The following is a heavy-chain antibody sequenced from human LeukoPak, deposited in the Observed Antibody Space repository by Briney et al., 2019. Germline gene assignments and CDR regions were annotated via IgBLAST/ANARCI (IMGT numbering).Heavy chain of an antibody. CDR2: MNPNSGNT. CDR1: GYTFTSYD. Sequence: ASVKVSCKASGYTFTSYDINWVRQATGQGLEWMGWMNPNSGNTGYAQKFQGRDTITRNTSISTAYMELSSLRSEDTAVYYCARGRGGMVANSPYYYYYMDVWGKGTTVTVSS. D-gene: IGHD5-12*01. J-gene: IGHJ6*03. CDR3: ARGRGGMVANSPYYYYYMDV. V-gene: IGHV1-8*03.